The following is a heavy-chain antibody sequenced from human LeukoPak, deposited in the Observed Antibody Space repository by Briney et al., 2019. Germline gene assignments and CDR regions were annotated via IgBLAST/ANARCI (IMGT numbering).Heavy chain of an antibody. D-gene: IGHD1-26*01. CDR1: GFTFDDYA. CDR3: AKENRGSYYLDY. J-gene: IGHJ4*02. Sequence: GGSLRLSCAASGFTFDDYAMHWVRQAPGKGLEWVSGISWNSGSIGYADSVKGRFTISRDNAKNSLYLQMNSLRAEDTALYYCAKENRGSYYLDYRGQGTLVTVSS. V-gene: IGHV3-9*01. CDR2: ISWNSGSI.